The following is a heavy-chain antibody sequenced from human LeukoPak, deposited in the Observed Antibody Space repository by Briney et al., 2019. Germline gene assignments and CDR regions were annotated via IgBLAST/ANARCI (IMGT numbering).Heavy chain of an antibody. CDR2: IGSSDSII. Sequence: PGGSLRLSCAVSGFNVNDYYISWIRQAPGKGLEWVSDIGSSDSIIAYGDSVRGRFTISRDFASNSLYLQMNSLRVDDTAVYYCAREIVAGAFDSWGQGTLVTVSS. CDR3: AREIVAGAFDS. CDR1: GFNVNDYY. J-gene: IGHJ4*02. V-gene: IGHV3-11*01. D-gene: IGHD6-19*01.